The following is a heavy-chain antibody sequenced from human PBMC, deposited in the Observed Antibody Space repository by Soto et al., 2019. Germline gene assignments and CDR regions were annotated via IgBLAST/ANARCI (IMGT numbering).Heavy chain of an antibody. CDR2: ISPGSRYP. V-gene: IGHV3-11*06. D-gene: IGHD2-15*01. Sequence: GGSLRLSCAVSGFTFGDSYMSWIRQAPGKGLEWLSYISPGSRYPAYADSVKGRFTISRDNAKRSLYLQMMSLTAEDTAIYYCVRGGGGGLFDPWGQGTMVTVSS. J-gene: IGHJ5*02. CDR1: GFTFGDSY. CDR3: VRGGGGGLFDP.